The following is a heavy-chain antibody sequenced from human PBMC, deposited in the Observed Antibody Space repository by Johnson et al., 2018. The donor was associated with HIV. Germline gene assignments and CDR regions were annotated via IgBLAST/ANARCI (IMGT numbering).Heavy chain of an antibody. CDR1: GFTFDDYG. Sequence: VHLVESGGTVIRPGGSLRLSCVASGFTFDDYGMSWVRQAPGKGLEWVSGINWDGTYTGYVGSVKGRFTISRDNGKNSLYLQMNSLRVEDTALYYCARAVRIGVGGTVLGASDIWGQGTMVTVSS. V-gene: IGHV3-20*04. CDR3: ARAVRIGVGGTVLGASDI. CDR2: INWDGTYT. J-gene: IGHJ3*02. D-gene: IGHD6-13*01.